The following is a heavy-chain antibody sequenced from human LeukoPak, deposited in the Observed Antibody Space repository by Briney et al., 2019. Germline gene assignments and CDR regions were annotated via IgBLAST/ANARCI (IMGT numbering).Heavy chain of an antibody. J-gene: IGHJ4*02. D-gene: IGHD2-21*01. V-gene: IGHV3-23*01. CDR3: AKASYSPTTPFDY. CDR2: ISGSGGST. Sequence: QPGGSLRLSCAASGFTFSSYAMSWVRQAPGKGLEWVSGISGSGGSTYYADSVKGRFTIARDNSKNTLYLRMNSLRAEDTAVYYCAKASYSPTTPFDYWGQGTLVTVSS. CDR1: GFTFSSYA.